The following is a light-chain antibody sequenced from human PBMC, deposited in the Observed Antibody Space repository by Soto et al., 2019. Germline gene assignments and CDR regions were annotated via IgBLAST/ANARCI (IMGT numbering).Light chain of an antibody. CDR3: QQYDRYLVT. J-gene: IGKJ4*01. Sequence: DSQMTQSPSTLAASVGDRVTITCRASQSVSTWLAWYQQKPGKPPKLLIYKASILQSGVSSRFSGSGSGTDFTLTISGLQPDDFATYYCQQYDRYLVTFGGGTKV. CDR2: KAS. V-gene: IGKV1-5*03. CDR1: QSVSTW.